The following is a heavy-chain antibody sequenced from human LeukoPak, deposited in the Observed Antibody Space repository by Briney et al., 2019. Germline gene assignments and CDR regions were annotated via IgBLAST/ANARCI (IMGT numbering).Heavy chain of an antibody. CDR2: IRSDGSTT. V-gene: IGHV3-74*01. CDR3: ARWSHPAGDIPLGIDY. D-gene: IGHD1-26*01. J-gene: IGHJ4*02. CDR1: GFTFSSYG. Sequence: GGSLRLSCAASGFTFSSYGMHWVRQAPGKGLVWVSRIRSDGSTTSYADSVKGRFTISRGNAKNTLSLQMNSLRAEDTAVYYCARWSHPAGDIPLGIDYWGQGTLVTVSS.